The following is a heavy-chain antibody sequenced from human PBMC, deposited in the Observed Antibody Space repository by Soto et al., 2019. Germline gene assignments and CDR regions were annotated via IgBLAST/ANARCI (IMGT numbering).Heavy chain of an antibody. CDR2: INSDGSTT. D-gene: IGHD6-19*01. V-gene: IGHV3-74*01. CDR1: GFTFSNHW. Sequence: PGGPLRLSCAASGFTFSNHWMHWVRQAPGKGLEWVSRINSDGSTTTYADSVKGRFTIFRHNAKNTLYLQLNSLRAEDTALYYCARGYSSGPDYWGQGTLVTVSS. J-gene: IGHJ4*02. CDR3: ARGYSSGPDY.